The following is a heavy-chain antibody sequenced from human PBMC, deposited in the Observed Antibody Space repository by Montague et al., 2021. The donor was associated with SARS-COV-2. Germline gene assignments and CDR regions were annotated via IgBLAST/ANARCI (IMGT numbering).Heavy chain of an antibody. Sequence: TLSLTCTVSGGSISSGSYYWSWIRQPAGKGLEWIGRIYTSGSTNYNPSLKSRVTISVDTSKNQFSLKLSSVTAADTAVYYCARDILWLGATQHYYYYGMDVWGQGTTVTVSS. D-gene: IGHD2-21*01. CDR3: ARDILWLGATQHYYYYGMDV. J-gene: IGHJ6*02. V-gene: IGHV4-61*02. CDR2: IYTSGST. CDR1: GGSISSGSYY.